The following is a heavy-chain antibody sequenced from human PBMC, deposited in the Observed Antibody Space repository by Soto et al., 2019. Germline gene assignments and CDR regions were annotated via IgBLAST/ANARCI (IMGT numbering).Heavy chain of an antibody. Sequence: PGGSLRLSCAASGVTFSSYAMSWVRQGPGKGLEWVSAISGSGGSTYYADSVKGRFTISRDNSKNTLYLQMNSLRAEDTAVYYCAKSQGMGDYYCYYMDVWGKGTTGTVSS. V-gene: IGHV3-23*01. CDR3: AKSQGMGDYYCYYMDV. D-gene: IGHD3-16*01. CDR1: GVTFSSYA. J-gene: IGHJ6*03. CDR2: ISGSGGST.